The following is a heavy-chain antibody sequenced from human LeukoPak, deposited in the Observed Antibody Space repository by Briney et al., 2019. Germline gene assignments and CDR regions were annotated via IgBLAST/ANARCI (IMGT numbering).Heavy chain of an antibody. D-gene: IGHD6-13*01. CDR3: ARGPYSSRYDY. V-gene: IGHV4-59*01. Sequence: PSETLSLTCTVAGGSISSSYWSWIRQPPGKGLEWIGYIYYSGSTNYNPSLKSRVTMSVDTSKNQSSLNLSSVTAADTAVYYCARGPYSSRYDYWGQGTVVTVSS. CDR1: GGSISSSY. J-gene: IGHJ4*02. CDR2: IYYSGST.